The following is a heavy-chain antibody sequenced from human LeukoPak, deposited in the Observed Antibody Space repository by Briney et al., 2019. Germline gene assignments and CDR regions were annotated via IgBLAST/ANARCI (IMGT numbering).Heavy chain of an antibody. D-gene: IGHD6-6*01. CDR1: GGTFSSYA. CDR3: ARLPAFASSSSDYFDY. V-gene: IGHV1-69*05. CDR2: IIPIFGTA. J-gene: IGHJ4*02. Sequence: ASVKVSCKASGGTFSSYAISWVRQAPGQGLEWMGGIIPIFGTANYAQKFQGRVTMTRDMSTSTVYMELSSLRSEDTAVYYCARLPAFASSSSDYFDYWGQGTLVTVSS.